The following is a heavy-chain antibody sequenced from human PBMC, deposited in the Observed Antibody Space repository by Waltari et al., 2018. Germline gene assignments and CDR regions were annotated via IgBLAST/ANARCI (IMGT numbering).Heavy chain of an antibody. V-gene: IGHV1-2*02. D-gene: IGHD4-17*01. CDR1: GYTFTGYY. CDR2: INPNSGGT. CDR3: ARESGGDYFDY. J-gene: IGHJ4*02. Sequence: QVQLVQSGAEVKKPGASVKVSCKASGYTFTGYYMHWGRQAPGQGLEWMGWINPNSGGTNYAKKFQGRVTMTRDTSISTAYMELSRLRSDDTAVYYCARESGGDYFDYWGQGTLVTVSS.